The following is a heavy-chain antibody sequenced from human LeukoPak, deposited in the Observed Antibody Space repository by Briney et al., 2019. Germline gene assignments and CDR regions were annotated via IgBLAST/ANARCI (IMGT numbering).Heavy chain of an antibody. Sequence: GESLKISCKGSGYTFTRYWISWVRQMPGKGLEWMGRIDPSDSYTSYSPSFQGHVTISADKSISTVYLQWSSLKASDTAMYYCARRDTNSGADPWGQGTLVTVSS. CDR1: GYTFTRYW. J-gene: IGHJ5*02. CDR3: ARRDTNSGADP. V-gene: IGHV5-10-1*01. D-gene: IGHD6-25*01. CDR2: IDPSDSYT.